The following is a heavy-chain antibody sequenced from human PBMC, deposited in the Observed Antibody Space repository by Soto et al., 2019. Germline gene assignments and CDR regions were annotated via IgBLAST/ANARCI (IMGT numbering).Heavy chain of an antibody. Sequence: PSQTLSLTRTISGESISSHSAVCNWIRQSVSRGLEWLGRTYYRSKWYNDYAVSVKSRITINPDTSKNQFSLQLNSVTPEDTAVYYCARRGIAAAAGAFDIWGQGTMVTVSS. V-gene: IGHV6-1*01. CDR1: GESISSHSAV. D-gene: IGHD6-13*01. J-gene: IGHJ3*02. CDR2: TYYRSKWYN. CDR3: ARRGIAAAAGAFDI.